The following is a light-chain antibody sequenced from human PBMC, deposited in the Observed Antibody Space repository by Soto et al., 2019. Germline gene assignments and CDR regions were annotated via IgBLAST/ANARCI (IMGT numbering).Light chain of an antibody. V-gene: IGKV3-20*01. CDR3: QQYCNGNSPRYS. CDR2: GTS. Sequence: EIVLTQSPGTLSLSLGERATLSCRASQSVSSNYLAWYQQKPGQAPRLLIYGTSSRATGIPDRFSGSGSGTYFTLSISRLEPEDFAVYYCQQYCNGNSPRYSFGQGTRLEIK. CDR1: QSVSSNY. J-gene: IGKJ2*03.